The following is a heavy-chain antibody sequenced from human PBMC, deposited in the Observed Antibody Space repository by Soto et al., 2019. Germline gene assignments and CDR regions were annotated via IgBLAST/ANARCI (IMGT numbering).Heavy chain of an antibody. D-gene: IGHD6-13*01. CDR2: INAGNGNT. CDR3: ARGAAGAGRWWFDS. Sequence: GASVKVSSKASGYTFTSYALHWVRQAPGQRLEWMGWINAGNGNTKYSQKFQGRVTITRDTSASTAYMELSSLRSEDTAVYYCARGAAGAGRWWFDSREQGTLVTVSS. V-gene: IGHV1-3*01. J-gene: IGHJ5*01. CDR1: GYTFTSYA.